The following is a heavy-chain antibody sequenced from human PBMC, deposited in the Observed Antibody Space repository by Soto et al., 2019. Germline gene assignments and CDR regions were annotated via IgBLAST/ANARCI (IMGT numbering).Heavy chain of an antibody. V-gene: IGHV3-64*01. CDR1: GFTFSNYA. Sequence: EVQLVESGGGLVQPGGSLRLSCAASGFTFSNYAMHWVRQAPGKGLEYVSAISSNGGSTYYANSVKGRFTISRDNSKNTLYLQMGSLRTEDMAVYYCARGRQQLVPPYFDYWGQGTLVTVSS. D-gene: IGHD6-13*01. CDR3: ARGRQQLVPPYFDY. CDR2: ISSNGGST. J-gene: IGHJ4*02.